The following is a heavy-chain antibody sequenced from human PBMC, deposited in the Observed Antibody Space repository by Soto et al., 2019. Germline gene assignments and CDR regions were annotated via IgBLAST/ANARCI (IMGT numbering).Heavy chain of an antibody. CDR3: AKDRIVVVTAASDN. CDR1: GFTFSSYW. CDR2: ISGSGGST. Sequence: GGSLRLSCAASGFTFSSYWMHWVRQAPGKGLEWVSAISGSGGSTYYADSVKGRFTISRDNSKNTLYLQMNSLRAEDTAVYYCAKDRIVVVTAASDNWGQGTLVTVSS. D-gene: IGHD2-21*02. V-gene: IGHV3-23*01. J-gene: IGHJ4*02.